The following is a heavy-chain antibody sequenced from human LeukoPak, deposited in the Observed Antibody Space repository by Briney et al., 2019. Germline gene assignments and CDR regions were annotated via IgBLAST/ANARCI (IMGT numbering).Heavy chain of an antibody. J-gene: IGHJ3*02. CDR2: IYYSGST. V-gene: IGHV4-39*07. CDR3: AINGDYGDAFDI. D-gene: IGHD4-17*01. Sequence: SETLSLTCTVSGGSISSSSYYWGWIRQPPGKGLEWIGSIYYSGSTYYNPSLESRVTISVDTSKNQFSLKLSSVTAADTAVYYCAINGDYGDAFDIWGQGTMVTVSS. CDR1: GGSISSSSYY.